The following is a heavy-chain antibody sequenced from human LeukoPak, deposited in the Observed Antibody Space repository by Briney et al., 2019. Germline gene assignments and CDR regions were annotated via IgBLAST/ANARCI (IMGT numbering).Heavy chain of an antibody. D-gene: IGHD1-26*01. V-gene: IGHV3-48*03. CDR1: GFTFSSYE. J-gene: IGHJ4*02. CDR3: ARVLSATEISLLDY. CDR2: ISSSGSTI. Sequence: GGSLRLSCAASGFTFSSYEMNWVRQAPGKGLEWVSYISSSGSTIYYADSVKGRFTISRDKVNNSLYLQMNNLRAEDTAVYYCARVLSATEISLLDYWGQGTLVTVSS.